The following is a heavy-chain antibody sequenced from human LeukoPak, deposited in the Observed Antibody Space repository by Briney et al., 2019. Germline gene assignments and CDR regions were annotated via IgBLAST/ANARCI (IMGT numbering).Heavy chain of an antibody. Sequence: ASVNVSCKASGYTFTNYDVSWVRQAPGQGLEWMGWISAYNGDTGFAQKLQGRVSMTTDTSTSTAYMELRSLRSDDTAVYYCARDRDYGGNRPFDYWGQGTLVTVSS. J-gene: IGHJ4*02. CDR2: ISAYNGDT. CDR3: ARDRDYGGNRPFDY. CDR1: GYTFTNYD. V-gene: IGHV1-18*01. D-gene: IGHD4-23*01.